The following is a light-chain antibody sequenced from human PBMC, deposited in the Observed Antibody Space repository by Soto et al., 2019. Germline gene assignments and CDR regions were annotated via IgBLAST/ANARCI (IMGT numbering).Light chain of an antibody. Sequence: EIVMTQSPATLSVSPGERATLSCWASESVSSNLAWYQQIPGQAPRLLLYGASTRATGLPARFSGSGSGTEFTLTISSLQSEDFAVYYCQQYDDWPLTFGGGTKVESK. CDR2: GAS. J-gene: IGKJ4*01. V-gene: IGKV3-15*01. CDR1: ESVSSN. CDR3: QQYDDWPLT.